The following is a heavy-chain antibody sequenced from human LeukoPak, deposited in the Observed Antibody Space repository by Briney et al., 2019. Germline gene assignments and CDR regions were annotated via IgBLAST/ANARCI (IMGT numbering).Heavy chain of an antibody. V-gene: IGHV4-38-2*01. D-gene: IGHD3-22*01. J-gene: IGHJ4*02. CDR2: IYHSGST. CDR3: ARLGYYDSSGYYPRSYFDY. Sequence: SETLSLTCAVSGYSISSGYYWGWIRQPPGKGLEWIGSIYHSGSTYYNPSLKSRVTISVDTSKNQFSLQLSSVTAADTDVYYCARLGYYDSSGYYPRSYFDYWRQGTLVTVSS. CDR1: GYSISSGYY.